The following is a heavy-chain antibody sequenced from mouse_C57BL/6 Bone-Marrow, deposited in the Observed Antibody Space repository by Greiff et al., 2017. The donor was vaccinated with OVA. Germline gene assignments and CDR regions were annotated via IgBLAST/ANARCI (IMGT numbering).Heavy chain of an antibody. CDR1: GFTFSNYW. Sequence: EVKLEESGGGLVQPGGSMKLSCVASGFTFSNYWMNWVRQSPEKGLEWVAQIRLKSDNYATHYAESVKGRFTISRDDSKSSVYLQMNNLRAEDTGIYYCTGSFTTRDWGQGTSVTVSS. V-gene: IGHV6-3*01. CDR2: IRLKSDNYAT. J-gene: IGHJ4*01. D-gene: IGHD1-1*01. CDR3: TGSFTTRD.